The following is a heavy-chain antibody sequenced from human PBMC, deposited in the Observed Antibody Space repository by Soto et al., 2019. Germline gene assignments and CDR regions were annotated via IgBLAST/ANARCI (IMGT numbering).Heavy chain of an antibody. CDR3: ASAYYVSGTLYYYGMDV. J-gene: IGHJ6*02. Sequence: QVQLVQSGAEVKKPGASVKVSCKASGYTFTSYVISCVRQAPGQGLEWMGWFSAYNGNTNYAQQLQGRVTMTTDTSTSTASMELRSLRSDDTAVYYCASAYYVSGTLYYYGMDVWGPGTTVTVSS. D-gene: IGHD3-10*01. V-gene: IGHV1-18*01. CDR2: FSAYNGNT. CDR1: GYTFTSYV.